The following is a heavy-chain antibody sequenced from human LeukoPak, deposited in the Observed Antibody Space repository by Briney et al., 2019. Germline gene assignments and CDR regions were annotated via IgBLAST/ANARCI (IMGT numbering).Heavy chain of an antibody. V-gene: IGHV3-53*01. CDR1: GILVSNNY. D-gene: IGHD3-10*01. Sequence: GGSLRLSCAASGILVSNNYMSWVRQAPGEGLEWVSVLYSDRTTYYADSVKGRFTISRDNSKNTLYLHMHSLRADDTALYYCAKDLHGAFDYWGQGILVTVSS. J-gene: IGHJ4*02. CDR2: LYSDRTT. CDR3: AKDLHGAFDY.